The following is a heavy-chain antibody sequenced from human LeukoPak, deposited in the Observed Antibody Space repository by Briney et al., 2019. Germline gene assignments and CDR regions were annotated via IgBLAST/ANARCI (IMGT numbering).Heavy chain of an antibody. J-gene: IGHJ3*01. V-gene: IGHV3-30*04. Sequence: GRSLRLSCAASGFIFSDYGMHWARQAPGKGLEWVAGISFDGGVSNYADFVRGRFTISRDNSNNTLDLQMSSLTTGDTTVYCCVKERGPDDAFDVWGQGTKVTVSS. CDR2: ISFDGGVS. CDR3: VKERGPDDAFDV. CDR1: GFIFSDYG.